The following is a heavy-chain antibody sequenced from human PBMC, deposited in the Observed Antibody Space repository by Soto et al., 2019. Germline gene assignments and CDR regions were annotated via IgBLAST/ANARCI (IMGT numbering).Heavy chain of an antibody. CDR1: GYAFTTYG. Sequence: QVHLVQSGAEVKKPGASVKVSCKGSGYAFTTYGITWVRQAPGQGLEWMGWISAHNGNTNYAQELQGRVTVTTDTSTSTAYMELRTLRSDDPAVYYCARGRYGDYWGQGALVTVSS. CDR2: ISAHNGNT. V-gene: IGHV1-18*01. D-gene: IGHD1-1*01. J-gene: IGHJ4*02. CDR3: ARGRYGDY.